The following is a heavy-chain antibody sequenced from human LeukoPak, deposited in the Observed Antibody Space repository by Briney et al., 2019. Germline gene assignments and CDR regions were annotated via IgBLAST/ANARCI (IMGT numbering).Heavy chain of an antibody. Sequence: GGSLRLSCAASGFTFSSYSMNWVRQAPGKGLEWVSSISSSSSYIYYADSVKGRFTISRDNAENSLYLQMNSLRAEDTAVYYCARDEGLIGTTAHDYWGQGTLVTVSS. J-gene: IGHJ4*02. V-gene: IGHV3-21*01. CDR1: GFTFSSYS. CDR2: ISSSSSYI. CDR3: ARDEGLIGTTAHDY. D-gene: IGHD1-7*01.